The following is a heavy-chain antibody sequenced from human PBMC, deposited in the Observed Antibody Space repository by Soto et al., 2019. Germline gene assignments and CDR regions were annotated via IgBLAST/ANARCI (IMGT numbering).Heavy chain of an antibody. J-gene: IGHJ5*02. D-gene: IGHD3-22*01. CDR1: GYIFTIYC. CDR2: IYPGDSDT. CDR3: ARTRYTVRYYDSSGSFDT. V-gene: IGHV5-51*01. Sequence: PCQSLKISCKGSGYIFTIYCSGRVRQMPGKGMEWMGIIYPGDSDTRYSPSFQGQVTISADKSISTAYLQWSSLKASDTAMYYCARTRYTVRYYDSSGSFDTWGQGTLVTVSS.